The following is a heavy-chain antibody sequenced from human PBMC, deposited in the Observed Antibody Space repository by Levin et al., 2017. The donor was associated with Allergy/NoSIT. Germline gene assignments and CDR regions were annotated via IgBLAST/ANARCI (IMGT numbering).Heavy chain of an antibody. V-gene: IGHV4-61*01. CDR2: MYYGGST. J-gene: IGHJ4*02. Sequence: SETLSLTCTVSGGSVSSGSYYWSWIRQPPGKGLEWIGYMYYGGSTNCNPSLKSRATISVDTSKNQFSLKLSSVTAADTAVYYCASALVVPAALGYWGQGTLVTVSS. CDR3: ASALVVPAALGY. D-gene: IGHD2-2*01. CDR1: GGSVSSGSYY.